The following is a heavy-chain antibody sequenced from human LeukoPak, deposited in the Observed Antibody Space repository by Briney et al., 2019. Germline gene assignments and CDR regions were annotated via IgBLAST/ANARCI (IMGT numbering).Heavy chain of an antibody. J-gene: IGHJ6*02. CDR2: IIPIFGIA. CDR3: ARPDYYDSSGYIYYYYYGMDV. Sequence: SVKVSCKASGGTFSSYAISWVRQAPGQGLEWMGRIIPIFGIANYAQKFQGRVTITADKSTSTAYMELSSLRFEDTAVYYCARPDYYDSSGYIYYYYYGMDVWGQGTTVTVSS. D-gene: IGHD3-22*01. CDR1: GGTFSSYA. V-gene: IGHV1-69*04.